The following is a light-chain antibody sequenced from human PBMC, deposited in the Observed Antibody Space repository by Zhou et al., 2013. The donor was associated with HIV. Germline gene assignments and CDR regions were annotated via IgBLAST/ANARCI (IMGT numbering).Light chain of an antibody. V-gene: IGKV3-15*01. CDR3: QQYDDWPPLT. CDR1: LTVSNN. Sequence: DMVMTQSPATLSVSPGERATLSCRASLTVSNNLAWYQHKAGQAPRLLIYGASTRASGVPARFSGSGSGTEFTLTISSLQSEDSAIYYCQQYDDWPPLTFGGGTKVEIK. CDR2: GAS. J-gene: IGKJ4*01.